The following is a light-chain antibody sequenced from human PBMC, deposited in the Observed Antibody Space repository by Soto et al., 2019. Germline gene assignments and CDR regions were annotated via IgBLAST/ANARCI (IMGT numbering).Light chain of an antibody. J-gene: IGLJ1*01. V-gene: IGLV3-21*02. CDR1: NIGTKS. CDR3: QVWDRTSDQYV. Sequence: SYELTQPPSVSVAPGQTAWITCGGNNIGTKSVHWYQQKPGQAPVLVVYDDSDRPSGIPERFSGSNSGNTATMTISWVEAGDEGDYYCQVWDRTSDQYVFGTGTQLTVL. CDR2: DDS.